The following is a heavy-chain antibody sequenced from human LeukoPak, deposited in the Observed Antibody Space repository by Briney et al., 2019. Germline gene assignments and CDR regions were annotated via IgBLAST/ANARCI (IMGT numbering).Heavy chain of an antibody. D-gene: IGHD5-18*01. V-gene: IGHV4-59*01. Sequence: SETLSPTCTVSGGSISSYYWSWIRQPPGKGLEWIGYIYYSGSTNYNPSLKSRVTISVDTSKNQFSLKLSSVTAADTAVYYCARGFHSYDAFDIWGQGTMVTVSS. CDR3: ARGFHSYDAFDI. CDR1: GGSISSYY. J-gene: IGHJ3*02. CDR2: IYYSGST.